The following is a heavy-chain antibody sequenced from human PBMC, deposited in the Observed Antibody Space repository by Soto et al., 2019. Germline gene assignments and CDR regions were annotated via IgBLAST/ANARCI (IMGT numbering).Heavy chain of an antibody. V-gene: IGHV3-23*01. Sequence: QLLESGGGLVQPGGSLRLSCAASGVSLSGYVMSWVRQAPGKGPEWVSCIDNSGDGTYYADSVKGRFTISRDDSKNRRQLQMNSLRAEDTAIYYCTGPYYYMDVWGEGTTVTVSS. J-gene: IGHJ6*03. CDR1: GVSLSGYV. CDR3: TGPYYYMDV. CDR2: IDNSGDGT.